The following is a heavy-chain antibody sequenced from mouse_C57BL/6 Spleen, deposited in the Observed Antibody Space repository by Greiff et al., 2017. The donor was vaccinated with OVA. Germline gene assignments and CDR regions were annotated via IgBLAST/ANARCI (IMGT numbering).Heavy chain of an antibody. D-gene: IGHD4-1*01. Sequence: QVQLKESGPGLVQPSQSLSITCTVSGFSLTSYGVHWVRQSPGKGLEWLGVIWSGGSTDYNAAFISRLSISKDNSKSQVFFKMNSLQADDTAIYYCARKGSGRGRDPPYAMDYWGQGTSVTVSS. CDR2: IWSGGST. CDR3: ARKGSGRGRDPPYAMDY. CDR1: GFSLTSYG. J-gene: IGHJ4*01. V-gene: IGHV2-2*01.